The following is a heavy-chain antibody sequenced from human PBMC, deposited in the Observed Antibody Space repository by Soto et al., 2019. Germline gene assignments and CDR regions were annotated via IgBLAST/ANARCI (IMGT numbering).Heavy chain of an antibody. Sequence: VQLVESGGGVVQPGRSLRLSCAASGFTFSDYAMHWVRQAPGKGLEWVAVVSHDGRNTHYADSVKGRFTISRDRSKNTVTLEMTSLRAEDTAVYYWAKGGRQWLVTSDFNYLGQGALVPVSS. CDR1: GFTFSDYA. CDR3: AKGGRQWLVTSDFNY. J-gene: IGHJ4*02. CDR2: VSHDGRNT. D-gene: IGHD6-19*01. V-gene: IGHV3-30*18.